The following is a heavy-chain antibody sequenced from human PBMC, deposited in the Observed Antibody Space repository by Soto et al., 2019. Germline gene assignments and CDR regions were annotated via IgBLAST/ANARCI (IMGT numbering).Heavy chain of an antibody. CDR1: GGSIRTDF. Sequence: QVQLQESGPGLVKPSETLSLTCTISGGSIRTDFWNWIRQPSGKGLEWIGRLSSNGIDYNPSLQSRVTMSADTPKNQISWRLTSVTAADTAVYYCAKWSRQLGGWGIDPWGQGTLVTVSS. J-gene: IGHJ5*02. D-gene: IGHD3-16*01. CDR2: LSSNGI. CDR3: AKWSRQLGGWGIDP. V-gene: IGHV4-4*07.